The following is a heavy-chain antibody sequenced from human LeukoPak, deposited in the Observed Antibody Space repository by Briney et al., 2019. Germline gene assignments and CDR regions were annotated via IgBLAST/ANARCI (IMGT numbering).Heavy chain of an antibody. CDR3: ARSLGGAYDY. CDR2: INIDGSNT. Sequence: PGGSLRLSCAASGFPFSSYWMHWVRRAPGKGLAWVSRINIDGSNTNYADSVKGRFTISRDNAKNTLYLQMDSLRAEDTAVYYCARSLGGAYDYWGQGTLVTVSS. J-gene: IGHJ4*02. V-gene: IGHV3-74*01. D-gene: IGHD1-26*01. CDR1: GFPFSSYW.